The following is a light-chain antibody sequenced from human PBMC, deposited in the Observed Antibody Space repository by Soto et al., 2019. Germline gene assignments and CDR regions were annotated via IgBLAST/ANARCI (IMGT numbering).Light chain of an antibody. J-gene: IGKJ1*01. CDR1: QSISSW. V-gene: IGKV1-5*01. CDR3: QQYNSYQWR. Sequence: DIQMTQSPSTLSASVGDRVTITCRASQSISSWLAWYQQKPGKAPKLLIYDASSLESGVPSRFSGSGSGTEFTLTISSLQPDDFETYYCQQYNSYQWRFGNGAKVDI. CDR2: DAS.